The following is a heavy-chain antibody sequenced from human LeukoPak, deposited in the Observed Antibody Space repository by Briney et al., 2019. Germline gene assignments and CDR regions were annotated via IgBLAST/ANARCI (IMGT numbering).Heavy chain of an antibody. D-gene: IGHD3-10*01. CDR3: ARDYGSGSSQLNWFDP. V-gene: IGHV4-4*07. J-gene: IGHJ5*02. Sequence: SETLSLTCTVSGGSISSYYWSWIRQPAGKGLEWIGRIYTSGSTNYNPSLKSRVTMSVDTSKNQFSLKLSPVTAADTAVYYCARDYGSGSSQLNWFDPWGQGTLVTVSS. CDR2: IYTSGST. CDR1: GGSISSYY.